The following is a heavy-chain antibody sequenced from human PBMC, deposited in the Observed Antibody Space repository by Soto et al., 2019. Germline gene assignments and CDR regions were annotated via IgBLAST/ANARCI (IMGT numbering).Heavy chain of an antibody. Sequence: PGGSLRLSCAASGFTFSSYAISWVRQAPGKGLEWVSAISGSGGSTYYADSVKGRFTISRDNSKNTLYLQMNSLRAEDTAVYYCAKRRGDYYDSSGYYYPILDYWGQGTLVTVSS. CDR3: AKRRGDYYDSSGYYYPILDY. D-gene: IGHD3-22*01. CDR2: ISGSGGST. V-gene: IGHV3-23*01. J-gene: IGHJ4*02. CDR1: GFTFSSYA.